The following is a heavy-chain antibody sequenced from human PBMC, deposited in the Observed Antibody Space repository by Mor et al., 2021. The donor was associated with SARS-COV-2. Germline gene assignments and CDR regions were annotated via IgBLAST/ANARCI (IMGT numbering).Heavy chain of an antibody. CDR3: TREGGKQLWTHFDY. Sequence: VGFIRSKAYGGTTEYAASVKGRFTISRDDSKSIAYLQMNSLKTEDTAVYYCTREGGKQLWTHFDYWGQGTLVTVS. D-gene: IGHD5-18*01. J-gene: IGHJ4*02. V-gene: IGHV3-49*02. CDR2: IRSKAYGGTT.